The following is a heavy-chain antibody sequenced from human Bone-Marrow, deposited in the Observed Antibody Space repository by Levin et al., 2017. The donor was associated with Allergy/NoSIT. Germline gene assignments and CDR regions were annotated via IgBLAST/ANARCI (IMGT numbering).Heavy chain of an antibody. D-gene: IGHD3-10*01. V-gene: IGHV1-69*13. Sequence: ASVKVSCKASGGTLSNYAISWVRQAPGQGLEWMGGIIPAFGSTNYAQKVQGRVTITADESTRTSHMELRSLRFDDTAVYYCARARGGFYGSGSFDFWGQGTLVTVSS. CDR3: ARARGGFYGSGSFDF. CDR2: IIPAFGST. J-gene: IGHJ4*02. CDR1: GGTLSNYA.